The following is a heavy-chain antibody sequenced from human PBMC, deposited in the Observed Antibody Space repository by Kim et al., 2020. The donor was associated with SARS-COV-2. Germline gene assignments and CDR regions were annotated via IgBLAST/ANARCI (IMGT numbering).Heavy chain of an antibody. J-gene: IGHJ4*02. Sequence: KSRVTISVDTSKNQFSLKLSSVTAADTAVYYCARHLNYYGSGSYLGNFDYWGQGTLVTVSS. CDR3: ARHLNYYGSGSYLGNFDY. V-gene: IGHV4-39*01. D-gene: IGHD3-10*01.